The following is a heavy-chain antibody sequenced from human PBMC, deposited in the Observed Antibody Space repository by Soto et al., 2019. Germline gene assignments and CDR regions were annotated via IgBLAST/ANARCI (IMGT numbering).Heavy chain of an antibody. J-gene: IGHJ4*02. Sequence: PGVSLRLSFAASGFTFSSYGMHWVRQAPGKGLEWVAVIWFDGSNKFYADSVKGRFTISRDNSKNTVSLQMNSLRDEDSAAYYCATTGPYWGQGTLVTVSS. V-gene: IGHV3-33*01. CDR3: ATTGPY. CDR1: GFTFSSYG. CDR2: IWFDGSNK.